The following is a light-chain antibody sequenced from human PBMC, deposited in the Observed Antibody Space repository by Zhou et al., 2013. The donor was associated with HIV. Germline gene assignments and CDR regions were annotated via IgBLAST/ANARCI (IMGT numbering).Light chain of an antibody. Sequence: DIQMTQSPSTLSASVGDRVTITCRASQSISSWLAWYQQKPGKAPKLLIYKASSLESGVPSRFSGSGSGTDFTLTISSLQAEDVATYYCQQSYNTPHTFGQGTKLEIK. CDR1: QSISSW. CDR2: KAS. CDR3: QQSYNTPHT. V-gene: IGKV1-5*03. J-gene: IGKJ2*01.